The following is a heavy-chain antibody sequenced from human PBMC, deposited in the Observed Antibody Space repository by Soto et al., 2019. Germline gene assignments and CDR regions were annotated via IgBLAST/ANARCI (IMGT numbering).Heavy chain of an antibody. CDR1: GFTFSSYA. V-gene: IGHV3-23*01. CDR2: MSGSGGST. Sequence: EVPLLESGGGLVQPGGSLRLSCAASGFTFSSYAMSWVRQAPGKGLECVSAMSGSGGSTYYADSVKGRFTISRDNSKNTLYLQMNSLRADDTAVYYCAKVSHDYGWGSYRFVGMDVRGQGTTVTVSS. CDR3: AKVSHDYGWGSYRFVGMDV. J-gene: IGHJ6*02. D-gene: IGHD3-16*02.